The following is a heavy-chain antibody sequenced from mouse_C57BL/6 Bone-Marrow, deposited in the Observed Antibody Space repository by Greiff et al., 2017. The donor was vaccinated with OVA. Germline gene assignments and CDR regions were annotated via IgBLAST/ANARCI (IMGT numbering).Heavy chain of an antibody. J-gene: IGHJ4*01. Sequence: VQLQQPGAELVRPGTSVKLSCKASGYTFTSYWMHWVKQRPGQGLEWIGVIDPSDSYTNYNQKFKGKATLTVDTSSSTAYMQLSSLTSEDSAVYYCAREGGITTVVAPFYAMDYWGQGTSVTVSS. D-gene: IGHD1-1*01. CDR1: GYTFTSYW. CDR2: IDPSDSYT. V-gene: IGHV1-59*01. CDR3: AREGGITTVVAPFYAMDY.